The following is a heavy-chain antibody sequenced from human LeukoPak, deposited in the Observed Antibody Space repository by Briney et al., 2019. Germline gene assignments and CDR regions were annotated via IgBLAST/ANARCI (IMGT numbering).Heavy chain of an antibody. D-gene: IGHD2-2*01. CDR1: GFTFSTSS. J-gene: IGHJ4*02. V-gene: IGHV3-48*01. Sequence: GGSLRLSCAASGFTFSTSSMNWVRQAPGKGLEWVSYIRGSSTTIYYADSVKGRFTVSRDNAQNSLYLQMNNLRAEDTAVYFCARDSRSHCGTDACYGPYFDYWGQGTLATVSS. CDR2: IRGSSTTI. CDR3: ARDSRSHCGTDACYGPYFDY.